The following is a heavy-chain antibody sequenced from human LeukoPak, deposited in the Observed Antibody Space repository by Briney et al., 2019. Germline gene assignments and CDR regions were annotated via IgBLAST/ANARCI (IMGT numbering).Heavy chain of an antibody. CDR1: GFTFSSYA. Sequence: AGSLRLSCAASGFTFSSYAMSWVRQAPGKGLEWVSAISCSGGSTYYADSVKGRFTISRDNSKNTLYLQMNSLRAEDTAVYYCAQDRRDSSSWYNAFDLWGQGTLVTVSS. V-gene: IGHV3-23*01. CDR3: AQDRRDSSSWYNAFDL. J-gene: IGHJ3*01. D-gene: IGHD6-13*01. CDR2: ISCSGGST.